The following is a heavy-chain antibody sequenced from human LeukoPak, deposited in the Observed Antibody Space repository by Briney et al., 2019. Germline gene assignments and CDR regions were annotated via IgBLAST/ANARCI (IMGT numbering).Heavy chain of an antibody. CDR2: IKQDGSEK. D-gene: IGHD1-26*01. J-gene: IGHJ4*02. CDR1: GFTFSDYW. V-gene: IGHV3-7*01. Sequence: GGSLRLSCAASGFTFSDYWMSWVRHAPGKGLEWVANIKQDGSEKYYVDSVKGRFTISRDNAKNSLYLQMNSLRVEDTAVYYCARRIVGPSSGGDYWGQGTPVTVSS. CDR3: ARRIVGPSSGGDY.